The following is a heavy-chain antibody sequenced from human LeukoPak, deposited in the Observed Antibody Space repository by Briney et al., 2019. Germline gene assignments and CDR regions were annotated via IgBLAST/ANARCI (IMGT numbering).Heavy chain of an antibody. CDR3: AKGSSAVGGGLHVDY. D-gene: IGHD6-13*01. J-gene: IGHJ4*02. CDR1: GFTFSSYA. V-gene: IGHV3-23*01. Sequence: GGSLRLSCAASGFTFSSYAMSWVRQAPGKGLEWVSGISDTGDSTYYADSVKGRFTISRDNSKNTVYLQMNSLRAEDTAVYYCAKGSSAVGGGLHVDYWGQGTLVTVS. CDR2: ISDTGDST.